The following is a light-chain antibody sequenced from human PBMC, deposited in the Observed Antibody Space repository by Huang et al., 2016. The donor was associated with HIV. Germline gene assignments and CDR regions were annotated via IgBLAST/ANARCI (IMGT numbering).Light chain of an antibody. J-gene: IGKJ4*01. CDR2: GAS. V-gene: IGKV3-20*01. CDR1: QSVSSSY. CDR3: QQYGSSSLT. Sequence: EIVLTQSPGTLSLSPGERGTLYCRASQSVSSSYLAWYQQKYGQAPRLLIYGASSRDTGIPDRFSGSGSGTDFTLTISRLQPEDFAVYFCQQYGSSSLTFGGGTKVDIK.